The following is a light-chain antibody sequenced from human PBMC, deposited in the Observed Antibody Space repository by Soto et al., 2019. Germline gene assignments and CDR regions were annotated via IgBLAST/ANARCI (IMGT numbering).Light chain of an antibody. CDR2: EVL. Sequence: QSALTRPPSASGTPGQSVTISCTGTSSDVGGYEYVSWYQQHPGKAPKLIIYEVLKRPSGVPDRFSGSKSANTASLTVSGLQAEDEADYYCISFAGSHYVFGTGTKLTVL. CDR1: SSDVGGYEY. CDR3: ISFAGSHYV. J-gene: IGLJ1*01. V-gene: IGLV2-8*01.